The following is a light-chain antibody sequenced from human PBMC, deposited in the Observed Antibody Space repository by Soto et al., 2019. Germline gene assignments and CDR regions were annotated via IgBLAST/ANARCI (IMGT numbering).Light chain of an antibody. CDR2: DAS. CDR1: QSVSSY. CDR3: QQRSNWPPS. J-gene: IGKJ5*01. Sequence: EIVLTQSPGTLSLSPGERATRSCRASQSVSSYLAWYQQKPGQAPRLLIYDASNRATGIPARFSGSGSGTDFTLTISSLEPEDFAVYYCQQRSNWPPSFGQGTRLEI. V-gene: IGKV3-11*01.